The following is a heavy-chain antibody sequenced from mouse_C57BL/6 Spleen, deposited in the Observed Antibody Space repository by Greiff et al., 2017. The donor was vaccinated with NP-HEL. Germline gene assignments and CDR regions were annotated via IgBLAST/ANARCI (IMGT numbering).Heavy chain of an antibody. CDR1: GYTFTSYG. CDR3: AKVAVYEYDGYYYAMDY. J-gene: IGHJ4*01. Sequence: QVQLQQSGAELARPGASVKLSCKASGYTFTSYGISWVKQRTGQGLEWIGEIYPRSGNTYYNEKFKGKATLTADKSSSTAYMELRSLTSEDSAVYCCAKVAVYEYDGYYYAMDYWGQGTSVTVSS. D-gene: IGHD2-4*01. V-gene: IGHV1-81*01. CDR2: IYPRSGNT.